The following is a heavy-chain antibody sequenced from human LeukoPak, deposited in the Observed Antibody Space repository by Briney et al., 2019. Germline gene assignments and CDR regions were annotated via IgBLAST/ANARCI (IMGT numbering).Heavy chain of an antibody. CDR2: ISAYNGNT. Sequence: ASVKVSCKASGDTFIRYGISWVRQAPGQGLEWMGWISAYNGNTNYAQKLQGRVTMTTDTSTSTAYMELRSLRSDDTAVYYCARAVLGYCSSTSCYPHFDYWGQGTLVTVSS. V-gene: IGHV1-18*01. CDR3: ARAVLGYCSSTSCYPHFDY. J-gene: IGHJ4*02. CDR1: GDTFIRYG. D-gene: IGHD2-2*01.